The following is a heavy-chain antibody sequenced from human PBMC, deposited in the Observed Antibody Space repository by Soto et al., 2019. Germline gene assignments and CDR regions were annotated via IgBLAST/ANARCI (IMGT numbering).Heavy chain of an antibody. CDR2: IYASGSP. CDR1: GGSVSVYY. J-gene: IGHJ4*02. CDR3: ARVKLAGRGGFDY. V-gene: IGHV4-4*08. Sequence: PSETLSLTCTISGGSVSVYYWSWIRQSTGQGLEWIGYIYASGSPYYNPSLKSRVTISVDTSKNQFSLKLSSVTAADTAVYYCARVKLAGRGGFDYWGQGTLVTVSS. D-gene: IGHD2-15*01.